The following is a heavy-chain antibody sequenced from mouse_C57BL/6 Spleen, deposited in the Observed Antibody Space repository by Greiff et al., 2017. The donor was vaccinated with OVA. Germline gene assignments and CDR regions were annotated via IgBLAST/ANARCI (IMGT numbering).Heavy chain of an antibody. CDR1: GFNIKDYY. J-gene: IGHJ4*01. D-gene: IGHD1-1*01. CDR3: ARALTTVVTGDAMDY. Sequence: VHVKQSGAELVKPGASVKLSCTASGFNIKDYYMHWVKQRTEQGLEWIGRIDPEDGETKYAPKFQGKATITADTSSNTAYLQLSSLTSEDTAVYYCARALTTVVTGDAMDYWGQGTSVTVSS. CDR2: IDPEDGET. V-gene: IGHV14-2*01.